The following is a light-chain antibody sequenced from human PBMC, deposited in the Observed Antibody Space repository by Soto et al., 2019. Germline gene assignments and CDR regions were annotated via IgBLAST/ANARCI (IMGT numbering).Light chain of an antibody. CDR2: AAS. CDR3: QQSYSTPPLT. V-gene: IGKV1-8*01. J-gene: IGKJ4*01. CDR1: QGISSY. Sequence: AIRMTQSPSSFSASTGDRVTITCRASQGISSYLAWYQQKPGKAPKLLIYAASTLQSGVPSRFSGSGSGTDFTLTISCLQSEDFATYYCQQSYSTPPLTFGGGTKVDIK.